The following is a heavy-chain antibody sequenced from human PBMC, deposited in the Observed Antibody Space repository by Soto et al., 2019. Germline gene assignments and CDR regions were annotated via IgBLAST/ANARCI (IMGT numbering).Heavy chain of an antibody. CDR1: GGSISSGGYY. CDR3: ARCRLWGSGYYSGWFDP. V-gene: IGHV4-31*03. Sequence: QVQLQESGPGLVKPSQTLSLTCTVSGGSISSGGYYWSWIRQHPGKGLEWIGYIYYSGSTYYNPSLTSRVTISVDTSKNQFSLKLSSVTAADTAVYYCARCRLWGSGYYSGWFDPWGQGTLVTVSS. D-gene: IGHD3-22*01. J-gene: IGHJ5*02. CDR2: IYYSGST.